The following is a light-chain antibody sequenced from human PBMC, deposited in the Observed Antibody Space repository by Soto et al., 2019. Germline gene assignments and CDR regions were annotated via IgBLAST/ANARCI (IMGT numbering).Light chain of an antibody. Sequence: IVMTQSPLSLPVTPGEPASISCRSSQSLLHSNGYNYLDWYLQKPGQSPQLLIYLGSNRASGVPDRFSGSGSGTEFTLKISRVEAEDVGVYDCMQALHSYTFGQGTKLEIK. V-gene: IGKV2-28*01. CDR1: QSLLHSNGYNY. CDR3: MQALHSYT. J-gene: IGKJ2*01. CDR2: LGS.